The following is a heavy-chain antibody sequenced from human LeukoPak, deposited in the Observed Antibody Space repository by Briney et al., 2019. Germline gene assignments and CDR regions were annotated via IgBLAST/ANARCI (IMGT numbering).Heavy chain of an antibody. CDR1: GFTFSSYA. CDR2: ISGSGGST. V-gene: IGHV3-23*01. J-gene: IGHJ4*02. D-gene: IGHD2-2*01. CDR3: AKSRVPTAMTPLDY. Sequence: GGPLRLSCAASGFTFSSYAMSWVRLAPGKGLEWVSSISGSGGSTYYADSVKGRFTISRDNSKNMLYLQVNSLRAEDTAVYYCAKSRVPTAMTPLDYWGQGTLVTVSS.